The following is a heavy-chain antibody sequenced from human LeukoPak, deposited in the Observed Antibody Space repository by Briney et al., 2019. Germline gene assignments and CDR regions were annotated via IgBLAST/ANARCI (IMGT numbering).Heavy chain of an antibody. CDR1: GFTFSDYY. J-gene: IGHJ4*02. Sequence: PGGSLRLSCAASGFTFSDYYISWIRQAPGKGLEWVANIKEDGSEKHYVDSVKGRFTISRDNAKNSLYLQMNSLRAEDTAVYYCAKDFDYGPWLQLLFDYWGQGTLVTVSS. CDR3: AKDFDYGPWLQLLFDY. D-gene: IGHD5-24*01. V-gene: IGHV3-7*01. CDR2: IKEDGSEK.